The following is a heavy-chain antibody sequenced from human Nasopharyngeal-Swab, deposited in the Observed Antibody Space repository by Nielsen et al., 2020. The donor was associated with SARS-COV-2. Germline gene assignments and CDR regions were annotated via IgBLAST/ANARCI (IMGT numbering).Heavy chain of an antibody. V-gene: IGHV3-21*01. CDR2: ISSSSSYI. J-gene: IGHJ4*02. CDR1: GFTFSSYS. Sequence: GGSLRLSCAASGFTFSSYSMNWVRQAPGKGLEWVSSISSSSSYIYYADSVKGRFTIPRDNAKNSLYLQMNSLRAEDTAVYYCARGKAGYCSSTSCYLYFDYWGQGTLVTVSS. D-gene: IGHD2-2*01. CDR3: ARGKAGYCSSTSCYLYFDY.